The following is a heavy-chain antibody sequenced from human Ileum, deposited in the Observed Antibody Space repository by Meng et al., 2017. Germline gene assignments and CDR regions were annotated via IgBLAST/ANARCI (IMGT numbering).Heavy chain of an antibody. CDR1: GGSFSANY. V-gene: IGHV4-34*01. CDR3: ASARYDN. Sequence: QVQLQQWGAGLLKPSETLSLTCVVYGGSFSANYWTWIRQPPGKGLEWIGEINHNGNTNYKPSLKSRVTISVDTSKKQFSLRLTSVTAADTAVYYCASARYDNWGQGTLLTVSS. CDR2: INHNGNT. J-gene: IGHJ4*02.